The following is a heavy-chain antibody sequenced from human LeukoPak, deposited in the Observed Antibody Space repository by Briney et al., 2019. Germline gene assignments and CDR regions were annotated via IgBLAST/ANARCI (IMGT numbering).Heavy chain of an antibody. D-gene: IGHD4-11*01. CDR2: MYSSGTT. Sequence: SETLSLTCTASGASISSGDYYWSWIRQPPGKGLEWIGYMYSSGTTYYNPSLKSRLTISVDTSKNQFSLKLTSVTAADTAVFYCARVTLVSGSDYIRDYRGQGTLVTVSS. J-gene: IGHJ4*02. CDR3: ARVTLVSGSDYIRDY. V-gene: IGHV4-30-4*08. CDR1: GASISSGDYY.